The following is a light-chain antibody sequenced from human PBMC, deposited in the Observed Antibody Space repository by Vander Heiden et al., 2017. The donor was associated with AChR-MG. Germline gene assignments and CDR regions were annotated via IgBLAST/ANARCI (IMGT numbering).Light chain of an antibody. J-gene: IGKJ4*01. CDR2: AAS. CDR1: QKINIF. CDR3: QQSYRSVFT. V-gene: IGKV1-39*01. Sequence: IQLTQSPSSLSASVGDRVTITCRASQKINIFLNWYQQKPGKPPNLIMYAASTLQSGVPSRFSGSGSGTDFTLTISILQPEDFATYYCQQSYRSVFTFGGGTKVEIK.